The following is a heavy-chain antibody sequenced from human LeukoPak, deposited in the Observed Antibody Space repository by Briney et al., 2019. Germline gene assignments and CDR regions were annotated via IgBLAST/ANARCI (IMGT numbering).Heavy chain of an antibody. V-gene: IGHV3-23*01. J-gene: IGHJ4*02. CDR2: LSGSDGST. D-gene: IGHD3-9*01. CDR3: AKVLGTLTSLGRNDY. CDR1: GFTFSSFA. Sequence: GGSLRLSCAASGFTFSSFAMSWVRQAPGKGLEWVSGLSGSDGSTYFADSVKGRFTISRDNAKNTLYLQMNSLRAGDTAIYYCAKVLGTLTSLGRNDYWGQGTLVTVSS.